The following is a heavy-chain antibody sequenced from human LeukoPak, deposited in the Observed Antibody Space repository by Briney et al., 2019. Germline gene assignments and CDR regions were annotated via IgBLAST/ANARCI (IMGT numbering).Heavy chain of an antibody. V-gene: IGHV4-39*01. J-gene: IGHJ4*02. CDR2: IYYSGST. D-gene: IGHD2-2*01. CDR3: ARHVGHFEVVPAAVDY. CDR1: GGSVSSGSYY. Sequence: PSETLSLTCTVSGGSVSSGSYYWSWIRQPPGKGLEWIGYIYYSGSTYYNPSLKSRVTISVDTSKNQFSLKLSSVTAADTAVYYCARHVGHFEVVPAAVDYWGQGTLVTVSS.